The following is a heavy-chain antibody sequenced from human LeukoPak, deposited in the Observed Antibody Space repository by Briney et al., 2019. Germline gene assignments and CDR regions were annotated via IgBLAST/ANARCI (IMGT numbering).Heavy chain of an antibody. V-gene: IGHV5-51*01. CDR2: IWPADSDT. CDR3: ARSLGSNGPLMLY. J-gene: IGHJ4*02. D-gene: IGHD2-8*01. CDR1: GYSFTSYW. Sequence: GESLKISCKTSGYSFTSYWIGWVRQMPGKGLEWMGIIWPADSDTRYSPSFQGQVTLSVDKSSSTAYLQWSSLKASDTAMYYCARSLGSNGPLMLYWGQGTLVTVSS.